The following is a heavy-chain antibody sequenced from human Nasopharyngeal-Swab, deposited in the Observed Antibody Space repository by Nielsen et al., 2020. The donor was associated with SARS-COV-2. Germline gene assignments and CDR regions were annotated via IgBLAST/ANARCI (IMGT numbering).Heavy chain of an antibody. V-gene: IGHV4-39*01. CDR2: IFYRGST. CDR1: GGSISRSSYY. D-gene: IGHD4/OR15-4a*01. J-gene: IGHJ5*02. Sequence: SETLSLTCTVSGGSISRSSYYWGWIRQPPGKGLEWIGVIFYRGSTYFNPSLQSRVTMSVDTSNNQFSLKLSSVTAADTAVYYCARHDYSTSYNWFGPWGQGILVTVSS. CDR3: ARHDYSTSYNWFGP.